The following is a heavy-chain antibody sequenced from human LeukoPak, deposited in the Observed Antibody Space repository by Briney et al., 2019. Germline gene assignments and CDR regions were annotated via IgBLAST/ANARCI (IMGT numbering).Heavy chain of an antibody. CDR1: GGSISSRSYY. J-gene: IGHJ4*02. V-gene: IGHV4-39*07. CDR2: IYYSGST. CDR3: ARGPVAGNFDY. Sequence: SETLSLTCTVSGGSISSRSYYWGWIRQPPGKGLEWIGSIYYSGSTNYNPSLKSRVTISVDTSKDQFSLKLSSVTAADTAVYYCARGPVAGNFDYWGQGALVTVSS. D-gene: IGHD6-19*01.